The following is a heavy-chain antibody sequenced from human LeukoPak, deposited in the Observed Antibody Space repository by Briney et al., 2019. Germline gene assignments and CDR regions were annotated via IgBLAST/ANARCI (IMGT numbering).Heavy chain of an antibody. CDR1: GFTFTSHD. CDR2: IGIGGET. Sequence: TGGSLRLSCAASGFTFTSHDMHGVRPAPGKGLEWVSAIGIGGETFYPDSVKGRFTISRDNAKNSLYLQMSSLRAGDTAVYYCARANLGVEDWYFDLWGRGTLVTVSS. V-gene: IGHV3-13*01. J-gene: IGHJ2*01. D-gene: IGHD2-2*01. CDR3: ARANLGVEDWYFDL.